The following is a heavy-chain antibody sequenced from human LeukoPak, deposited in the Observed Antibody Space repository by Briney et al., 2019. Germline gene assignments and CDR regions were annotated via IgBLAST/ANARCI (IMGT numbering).Heavy chain of an antibody. CDR2: IYYSGST. CDR1: GGSISSYY. D-gene: IGHD5-18*01. CDR3: ARDYSHEGRRWFDP. V-gene: IGHV4-59*01. Sequence: SETLSLTCTVSGGSISSYYWSWIRQPPGKGLEWIGYIYYSGSTNYNPSLKSRVTISVDTSKNQFSLKLSSVTAADTAVYYCARDYSHEGRRWFDPWGQGTLVTVSS. J-gene: IGHJ5*02.